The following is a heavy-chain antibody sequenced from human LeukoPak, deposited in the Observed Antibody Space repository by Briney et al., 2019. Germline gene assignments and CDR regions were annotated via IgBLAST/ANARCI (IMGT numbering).Heavy chain of an antibody. CDR1: GFTFSSYW. D-gene: IGHD2-15*01. Sequence: GGSLRLSCAASGFTFSSYWVHWVRQAPGKGLVWVSRINTDGSRTSYADSVKGRFTISRDNAKNTLYLQMNSLRAEDTAVYYCARDGGYCSGGSCDPYYWGQGTLVTVSS. J-gene: IGHJ4*02. CDR3: ARDGGYCSGGSCDPYY. CDR2: INTDGSRT. V-gene: IGHV3-74*01.